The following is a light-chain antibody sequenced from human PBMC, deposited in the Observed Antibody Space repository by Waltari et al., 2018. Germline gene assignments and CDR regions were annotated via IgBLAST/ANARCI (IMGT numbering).Light chain of an antibody. CDR2: KDN. J-gene: IGLJ2*01. CDR1: LLDKQY. V-gene: IGLV3-25*03. CDR3: QSADSSGPSVV. Sequence: SYELTQPSSMSVSQGQRARITCSGNLLDKQYGYWYQQKPGQAPILVIFKDNERPSGIPERFSGSSSGTTVTLTISGVQAEDEADYYCQSADSSGPSVVFGGGTKLT.